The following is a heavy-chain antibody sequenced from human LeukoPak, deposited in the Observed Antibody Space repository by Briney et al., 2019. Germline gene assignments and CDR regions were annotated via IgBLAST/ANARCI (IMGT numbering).Heavy chain of an antibody. CDR2: FYTSGTT. D-gene: IGHD1-26*01. V-gene: IGHV4-4*07. J-gene: IGHJ4*02. Sequence: PSETLSLTCTVSGGSFTSDYWSWIRQPAGKGLEWIGRFYTSGTTNYNPSLKSRVTMSADTSKNQFSLKLRSVTAADTAVYYCARCRHGKCDYFDYWGQGTLVTVSS. CDR3: ARCRHGKCDYFDY. CDR1: GGSFTSDY.